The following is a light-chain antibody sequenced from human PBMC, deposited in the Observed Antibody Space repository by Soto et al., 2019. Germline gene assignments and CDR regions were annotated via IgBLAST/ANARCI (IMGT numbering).Light chain of an antibody. CDR1: SSDVGNYNY. J-gene: IGLJ1*01. CDR3: SSYTSSSTYV. CDR2: DVS. Sequence: QSVLTQPASVSGSPGQSITISCTGTSSDVGNYNYVSWYQQHPGKAPKLMIHDVSNRLSGVSNRFSGSKSGNTASLTISGLQAEDEADYYCSSYTSSSTYVFGTGTKVTVL. V-gene: IGLV2-14*01.